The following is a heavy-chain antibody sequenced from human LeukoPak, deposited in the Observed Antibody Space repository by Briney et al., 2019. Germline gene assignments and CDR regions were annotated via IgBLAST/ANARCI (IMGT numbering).Heavy chain of an antibody. D-gene: IGHD5-18*01. Sequence: GRSLILSCSASGFTFNDCAMHWVRQAPGKGLESVSSINSNGGSTYYLDSVKGRFTISRDNSKNTLYLQMSSLRVEDTAVYYCVKGFEYSYRGFDYWGQGTLVTVSS. V-gene: IGHV3-64D*09. CDR1: GFTFNDCA. CDR2: INSNGGST. CDR3: VKGFEYSYRGFDY. J-gene: IGHJ4*02.